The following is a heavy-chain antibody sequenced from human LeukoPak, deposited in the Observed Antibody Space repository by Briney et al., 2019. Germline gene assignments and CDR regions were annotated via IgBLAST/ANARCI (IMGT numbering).Heavy chain of an antibody. V-gene: IGHV3-73*01. CDR3: ARDAHYCSSTSCYDLDY. Sequence: GGSLKLSCAASGFTFSGSAMHWVRQASGKGLEWVGRIRSKANSYATAYAASVKGRFTISRDDSKNTAYLQMNSLKTEDTAVYYCARDAHYCSSTSCYDLDYWGQGTLVTVSS. D-gene: IGHD2-2*01. CDR2: IRSKANSYAT. J-gene: IGHJ4*02. CDR1: GFTFSGSA.